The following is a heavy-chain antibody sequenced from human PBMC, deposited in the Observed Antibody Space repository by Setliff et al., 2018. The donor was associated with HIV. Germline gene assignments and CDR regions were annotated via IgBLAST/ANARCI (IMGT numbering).Heavy chain of an antibody. CDR3: ARGRDYTGSWFRPFYLDF. V-gene: IGHV4-34*01. D-gene: IGHD3-3*01. CDR2: INHSGST. CDR1: GGSFSAYH. Sequence: SETLSLTCAVYGGSFSAYHWSWIRQTPGKGLEWLGEINHSGSTAYNLALESRVSMSIDTSKNQFSLKLTSVTAADTAIYYCARGRDYTGSWFRPFYLDFWGRGNLVTVSS. J-gene: IGHJ4*01.